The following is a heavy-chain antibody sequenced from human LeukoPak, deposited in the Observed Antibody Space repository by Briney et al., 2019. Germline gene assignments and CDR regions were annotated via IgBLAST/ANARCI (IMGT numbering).Heavy chain of an antibody. CDR2: IYSGGST. CDR1: GFTVSSYY. J-gene: IGHJ3*02. CDR3: ASQDCSGGSCYSDGAFDI. V-gene: IGHV3-53*04. Sequence: GGSLRLSCAASGFTVSSYYMSWVRQAPGKGLEWVSVIYSGGSTYYADSVKGRFTISRHNSKNTLYLQMNSLRAEDTAVYYCASQDCSGGSCYSDGAFDIWGQGTMVTVS. D-gene: IGHD2-15*01.